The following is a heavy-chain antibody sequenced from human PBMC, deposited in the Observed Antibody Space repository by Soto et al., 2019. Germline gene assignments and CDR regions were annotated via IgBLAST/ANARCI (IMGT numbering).Heavy chain of an antibody. V-gene: IGHV1-3*01. D-gene: IGHD6-19*01. CDR3: ALGLVAVLGWFDP. CDR2: VNAGNGNT. J-gene: IGHJ5*02. Sequence: ASVKVSCKADGFTFRSHVMHWVRQAPGQRPEWMGWVNAGNGNTKYSQKFEGRVTITTDTTASTSFMELSSLRSEDTSVYYCALGLVAVLGWFDPWGQGTLVTVSS. CDR1: GFTFRSHV.